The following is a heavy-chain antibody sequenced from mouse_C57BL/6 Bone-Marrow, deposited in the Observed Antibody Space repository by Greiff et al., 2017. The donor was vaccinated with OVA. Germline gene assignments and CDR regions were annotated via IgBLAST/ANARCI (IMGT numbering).Heavy chain of an antibody. Sequence: EVKLMESGGGLVQSGRSLRLSCATSGFTFSDFYMEWVRQAPGKGLEWIAASRNKANDYTTESNASVKGRFIVSRDTSQSILYLQMNALRAEDTAIYYCARDDYYWYFDVWGTGTTVTVSS. CDR3: ARDDYYWYFDV. V-gene: IGHV7-1*01. J-gene: IGHJ1*03. CDR2: SRNKANDYTT. CDR1: GFTFSDFY.